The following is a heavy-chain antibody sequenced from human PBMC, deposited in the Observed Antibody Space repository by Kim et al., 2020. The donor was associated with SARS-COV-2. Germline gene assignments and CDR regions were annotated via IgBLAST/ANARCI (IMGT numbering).Heavy chain of an antibody. CDR3: ARDRSGLRRPVYDYYYGMDV. V-gene: IGHV3-11*01. D-gene: IGHD4-17*01. J-gene: IGHJ6*02. CDR2: ISSSGSTI. CDR1: GFTFSDYY. Sequence: GGSLRLSCAASGFTFSDYYMSWIRQAPGKGLEWVSYISSSGSTIYYADSVKGRFTISRDNAKNSLYLQMNSLRAEDTAVYYCARDRSGLRRPVYDYYYGMDVWGQGTTVTVSS.